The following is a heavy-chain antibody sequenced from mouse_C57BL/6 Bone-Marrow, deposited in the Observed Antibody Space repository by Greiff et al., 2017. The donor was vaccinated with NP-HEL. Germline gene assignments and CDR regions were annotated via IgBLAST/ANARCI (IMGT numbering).Heavy chain of an antibody. CDR2: ISSGGSYT. Sequence: EVQLQESGGDLVKPGGSLKLSCAASGFTFSSYGMSWVRQTPDKRLEWVATISSGGSYTYYPDSVKGRFTISRDNAKNTLYLQMSSLKSEDTAMYYCARQRIYEYFDVWGTGTTVTVSS. CDR3: ARQRIYEYFDV. V-gene: IGHV5-6*01. D-gene: IGHD1-3*01. CDR1: GFTFSSYG. J-gene: IGHJ1*03.